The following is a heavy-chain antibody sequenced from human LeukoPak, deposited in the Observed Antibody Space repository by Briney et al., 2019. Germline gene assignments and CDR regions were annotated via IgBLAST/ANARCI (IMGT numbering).Heavy chain of an antibody. V-gene: IGHV4-59*08. CDR1: GASISSYY. J-gene: IGHJ5*02. D-gene: IGHD5-12*01. CDR3: ARCLSPDIGQLDWFDL. CDR2: IYYSGST. Sequence: SETLSLTCTVSGASISSYYWSWIRQPPGKGLEWIGYIYYSGSTNYNPSLKSRVTFSVDTSKNQFSLKLSSVTAADTAVYYCARCLSPDIGQLDWFDLWGQGTLVTVSS.